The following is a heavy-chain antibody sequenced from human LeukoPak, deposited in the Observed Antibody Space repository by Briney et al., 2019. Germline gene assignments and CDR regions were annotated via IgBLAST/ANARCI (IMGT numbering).Heavy chain of an antibody. J-gene: IGHJ4*02. CDR2: ISWNSGSI. D-gene: IGHD3-10*01. V-gene: IGHV3-9*01. Sequence: GRSLRLSCAASGFTFDDYAMHWVRQAPGKGLEWVSGISWNSGSIGYADSVKGRFTISRDNAKNSLYLQMNSLRAEDTAVYYCASATMVRRYLGYWGQGTLVTVSS. CDR1: GFTFDDYA. CDR3: ASATMVRRYLGY.